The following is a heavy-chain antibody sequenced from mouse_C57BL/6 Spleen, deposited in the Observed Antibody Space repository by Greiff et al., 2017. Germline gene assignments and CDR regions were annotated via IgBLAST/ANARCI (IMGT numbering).Heavy chain of an antibody. CDR3: ARRSSSDARDY. CDR2: IDPSDSYT. CDR1: GYTFTSYW. V-gene: IGHV1-69*01. Sequence: QVQLQQPGAELVMPGASVKLSCQASGYTFTSYWMHWVKQRPGQGLEWIGEIDPSDSYTTYNQKFKGKSTLTVDKSSSTTYMQLSSLNSEDSAGYYCARRSSSDARDYWGQGTSVTVSS. D-gene: IGHD1-1*01. J-gene: IGHJ4*01.